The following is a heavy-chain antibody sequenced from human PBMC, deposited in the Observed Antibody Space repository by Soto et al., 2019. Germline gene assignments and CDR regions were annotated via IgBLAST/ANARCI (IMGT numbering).Heavy chain of an antibody. CDR1: GGSFSGYY. D-gene: IGHD4-17*01. J-gene: IGHJ4*02. CDR3: ARARVGRFYGDYRLGY. Sequence: QVQLQQWGAGLLKPSETLSLTCAVYGGSFSGYYWSWIRQPPGKGLGWIGEINHSGSTNYNPSLKSRDTTSVDTSKNQFSLKLSSVTAADTAVYYCARARVGRFYGDYRLGYWGQGTLGTVSS. V-gene: IGHV4-34*01. CDR2: INHSGST.